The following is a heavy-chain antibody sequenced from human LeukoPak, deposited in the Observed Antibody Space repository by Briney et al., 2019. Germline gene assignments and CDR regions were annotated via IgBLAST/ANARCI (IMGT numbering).Heavy chain of an antibody. CDR3: ARTYGDYEFDY. CDR1: GFTFSNYE. Sequence: GGSLRLSCVASGFTFSNYEMNWIRQAPGKGLEWVAYISSRNTYINYADSVKGRFTISRDNAKNSLYLQMNSLRAEDTAVYYCARTYGDYEFDYWGQGTLVTVSS. CDR2: ISSRNTYI. V-gene: IGHV3-11*03. D-gene: IGHD4-17*01. J-gene: IGHJ4*02.